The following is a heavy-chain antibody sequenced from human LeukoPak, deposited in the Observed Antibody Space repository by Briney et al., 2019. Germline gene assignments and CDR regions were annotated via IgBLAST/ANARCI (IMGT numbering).Heavy chain of an antibody. V-gene: IGHV3-64*01. J-gene: IGHJ4*02. CDR2: ISSNGGST. CDR1: GFTFSSYA. Sequence: GGSLRLSCAASGFTFSSYAMHWVRQAPGKGLEYVSAISSNGGSTYYANSVKGRFTISRDNSKNTLYLQMGSLRAEDMAVYYCARALAAAGTKPIDYWGQGTLVTVS. D-gene: IGHD6-13*01. CDR3: ARALAAAGTKPIDY.